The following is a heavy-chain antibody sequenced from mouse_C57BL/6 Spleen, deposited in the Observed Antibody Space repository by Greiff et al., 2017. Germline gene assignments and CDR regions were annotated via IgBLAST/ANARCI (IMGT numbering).Heavy chain of an antibody. Sequence: EVQLQQSGAELVRPGASVKLSCTASGFNIKDYYLHWVKQRPEQGLEWIGRIDPEDGDTEYAPKFPGKATMTVDPSSKPAYLPLSSLPSEHTAVFYCTRYYDSSYYYYGDWGQSTTRTGSS. CDR1: GFNIKDYY. D-gene: IGHD1-1*01. CDR3: TRYYDSSYYYYGD. J-gene: IGHJ2*01. V-gene: IGHV14-1*01. CDR2: IDPEDGDT.